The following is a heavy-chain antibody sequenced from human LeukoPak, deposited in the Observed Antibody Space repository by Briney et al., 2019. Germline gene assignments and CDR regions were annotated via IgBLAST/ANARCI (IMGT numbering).Heavy chain of an antibody. Sequence: GGSLRLSCGASGFTLTDYNMHWVRQAPGKGLEYVAFIRFDGTTEYYTDSVKGRFTMSRDKSKNTLYLQMNSLRGEDTAVYYCARGAAVALELWGQGALVTVSS. CDR3: ARGAAVALEL. CDR2: IRFDGTTE. D-gene: IGHD6-19*01. CDR1: GFTLTDYN. V-gene: IGHV3-30*02. J-gene: IGHJ4*02.